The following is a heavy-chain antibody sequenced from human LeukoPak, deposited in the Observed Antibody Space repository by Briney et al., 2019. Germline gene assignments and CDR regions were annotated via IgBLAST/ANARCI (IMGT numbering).Heavy chain of an antibody. CDR2: FDPEDGET. D-gene: IGHD3-22*01. Sequence: ASVKVSCKVSGYTLTELSMHWVRQAPGKGLEWMGGFDPEDGETIYAQKFQGRVTMTRDTSISTAYMELSRLRSDDTAVYYCARGLWGNYYYDSSGYSHDAFDIWGQGTMVTVSS. CDR3: ARGLWGNYYYDSSGYSHDAFDI. J-gene: IGHJ3*02. V-gene: IGHV1-24*01. CDR1: GYTLTELS.